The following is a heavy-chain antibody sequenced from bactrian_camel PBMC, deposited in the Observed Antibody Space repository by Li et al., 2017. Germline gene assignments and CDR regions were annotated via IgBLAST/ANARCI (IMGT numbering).Heavy chain of an antibody. V-gene: IGHV3S53*01. Sequence: HVQLVESGGGSVPPGGSLRLSCTASGYKWSDNSMGWFRQAPGKEREGVAAIDYDGYTNYADSVQGRFTISRNVLPERLSLQMTRLKAEDTAMYYCAASSGKTYGGSWARDYEYDFWGQGTQVTVS. CDR3: AASSGKTYGGSWARDYEYDF. CDR2: IDYDGYT. J-gene: IGHJ4*01. D-gene: IGHD6*01. CDR1: GYKWSDNS.